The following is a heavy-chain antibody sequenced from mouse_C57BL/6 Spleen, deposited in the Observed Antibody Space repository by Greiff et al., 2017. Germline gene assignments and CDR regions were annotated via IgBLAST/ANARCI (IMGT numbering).Heavy chain of an antibody. Sequence: VQLQQSGPELVKPGASVKISCKASGYAFSGSWMNWVKQRPGKGLEWIGRIYPGDGDTNYNGKFKGKATLTADKSSSTAYMQLSSLTSEDSAVYFCARDYGRPFDYWGQGTTLTVSS. CDR3: ARDYGRPFDY. CDR1: GYAFSGSW. CDR2: IYPGDGDT. V-gene: IGHV1-82*01. J-gene: IGHJ2*01. D-gene: IGHD1-1*01.